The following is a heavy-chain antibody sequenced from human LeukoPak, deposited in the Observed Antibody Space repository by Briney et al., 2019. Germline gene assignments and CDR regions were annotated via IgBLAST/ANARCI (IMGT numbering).Heavy chain of an antibody. Sequence: GGSLRLSCAASGFTFSSYAMSWVRQAPGKGLEWVAFIRYDGSNKYYADSVKGRFTISRDNSKNTLYLQMNSLRAEDTAVYYCAKGTRYCTNGVCYDWFDPWGQGTLVTVSS. D-gene: IGHD2-8*01. CDR1: GFTFSSYA. CDR3: AKGTRYCTNGVCYDWFDP. V-gene: IGHV3-30*02. J-gene: IGHJ5*02. CDR2: IRYDGSNK.